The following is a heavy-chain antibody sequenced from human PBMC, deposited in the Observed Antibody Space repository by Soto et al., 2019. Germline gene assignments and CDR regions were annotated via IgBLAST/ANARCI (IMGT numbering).Heavy chain of an antibody. CDR3: AGGQGSLIPYYFDS. V-gene: IGHV1-18*04. D-gene: IGHD2-2*01. J-gene: IGHJ4*02. CDR2: INTYSGNT. CDR1: EHTFTNYG. Sequence: VQLVQSGAEVKKPGASVRVSCKASEHTFTNYGINWVRLAPGQGLEWRGWINTYSGNTIYAQKFQDRLTITTDTSTNTASMELRSLTSDDTAVFYCAGGQGSLIPYYFDSWGQGTLVTVSS.